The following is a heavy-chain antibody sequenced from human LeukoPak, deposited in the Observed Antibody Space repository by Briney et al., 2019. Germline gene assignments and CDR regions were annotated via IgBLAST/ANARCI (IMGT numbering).Heavy chain of an antibody. J-gene: IGHJ4*02. D-gene: IGHD3-9*01. Sequence: ASVKVSCKASGYTLTSYYMHWVRQAPGRGLEGRGIINSSGGSTSYAQKFQGRVTMTRGTSTSTVYMELSSLRSEDTAVYYCARNINYDILTGPDYWGQGTLVTVSS. CDR2: INSSGGST. CDR1: GYTLTSYY. V-gene: IGHV1-46*01. CDR3: ARNINYDILTGPDY.